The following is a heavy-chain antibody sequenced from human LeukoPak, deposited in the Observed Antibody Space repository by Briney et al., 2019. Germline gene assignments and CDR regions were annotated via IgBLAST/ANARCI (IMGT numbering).Heavy chain of an antibody. CDR1: GFTFSSYA. CDR3: ARTSGSSGWYRDSYDY. J-gene: IGHJ4*02. D-gene: IGHD6-19*01. V-gene: IGHV3-64*01. CDR2: ISSNGGST. Sequence: PGRSLRLSCAASGFTFSSYAMHWVRQAPGKGLEYVSAISSNGGSTYYANSVKGRFTISRDNSKNTLYLQMGSLRAEDMAVYYCARTSGSSGWYRDSYDYWGQGTLVTVSS.